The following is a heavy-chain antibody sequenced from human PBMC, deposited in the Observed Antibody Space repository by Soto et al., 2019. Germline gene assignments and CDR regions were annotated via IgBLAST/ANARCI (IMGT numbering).Heavy chain of an antibody. Sequence: PSETLSLTCAVSGGSISSGGYSWSWIRQPPGKGLEWIGYIYHSGSIYYNPSLKSRVTISVDRSKNQFSLKLSSVTAADTAVYYCARHVTMVTTVDYWGQGTLVTVSS. V-gene: IGHV4-30-2*01. CDR3: ARHVTMVTTVDY. J-gene: IGHJ4*02. CDR1: GGSISSGGYS. CDR2: IYHSGSI. D-gene: IGHD4-17*01.